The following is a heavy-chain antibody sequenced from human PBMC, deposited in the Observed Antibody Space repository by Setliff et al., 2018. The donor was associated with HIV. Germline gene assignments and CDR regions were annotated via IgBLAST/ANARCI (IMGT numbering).Heavy chain of an antibody. CDR2: IKQDAGEI. V-gene: IGHV3-7*03. J-gene: IGHJ4*02. CDR3: ARGLTHGYSYGYWDS. D-gene: IGHD5-18*01. CDR1: GFTFSDYY. Sequence: GGSLRLSCAASGFTFSDYYMSWVRQAPGKGLEWVANIKQDAGEIYYVDSVKGRFTLSRDNARNSLYLQLNSLRAEDTALYYCARGLTHGYSYGYWDSWGRGTLVTVSS.